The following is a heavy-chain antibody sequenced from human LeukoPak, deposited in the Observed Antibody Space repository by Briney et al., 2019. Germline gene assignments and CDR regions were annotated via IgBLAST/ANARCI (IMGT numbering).Heavy chain of an antibody. Sequence: PSETLSLTCTVSGGSISSSNYYWGWIRQPAGKGVVWIASIYYPGTTYYNPSLSSRITISVHTSKNQFSLRLSSVTAADTAVYYCARLWGDGYNLDYWGQGTLVTVSS. V-gene: IGHV4-39*01. D-gene: IGHD5-24*01. CDR2: IYYPGTT. J-gene: IGHJ4*02. CDR1: GGSISSSNYY. CDR3: ARLWGDGYNLDY.